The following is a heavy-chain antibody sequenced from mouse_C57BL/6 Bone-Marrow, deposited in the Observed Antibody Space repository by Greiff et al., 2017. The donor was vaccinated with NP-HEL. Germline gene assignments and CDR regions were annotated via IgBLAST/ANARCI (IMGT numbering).Heavy chain of an antibody. CDR2: INSDGGST. CDR3: ARLAYYYAMDY. V-gene: IGHV5-2*01. J-gene: IGHJ4*01. CDR1: EYEFPSHD. Sequence: EVKLMESGGGLVQPGESLKHSCESNEYEFPSHDMSWVRKTPEKRLELVAAINSDGGSTYYPDTMERRFIISRDNTKKTLYLQMSSLRSEDTALYYCARLAYYYAMDYWGQGTSVTVSS.